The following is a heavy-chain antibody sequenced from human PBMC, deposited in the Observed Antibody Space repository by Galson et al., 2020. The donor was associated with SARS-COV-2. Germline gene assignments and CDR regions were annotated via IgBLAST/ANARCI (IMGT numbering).Heavy chain of an antibody. CDR3: AGSHKNFWYNFDN. CDR2: ISPSSDYT. J-gene: IGHJ4*02. Sequence: KIGESLKISCTASGLIFSDYYMTWIRQAPGKGLEWISYISPSSDYTNYADSVRGRFTISRDNTKTSLFLHMDSLRAEDTAVYCCAGSHKNFWYNFDNWGQGALVTVSS. CDR1: GLIFSDYY. V-gene: IGHV3-11*03. D-gene: IGHD6-13*01.